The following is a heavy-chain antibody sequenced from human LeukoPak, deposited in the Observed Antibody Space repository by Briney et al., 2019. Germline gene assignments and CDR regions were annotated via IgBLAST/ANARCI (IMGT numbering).Heavy chain of an antibody. CDR3: ASLYSSTWQRVDY. CDR1: GGFISSHY. CDR2: IYYSGST. D-gene: IGHD6-13*01. Sequence: SETLSLTCTVSGGFISSHYWSWIRQSPGKGLEWIGYIYYSGSTNYNPSLKSRVTISVDPSKNLFSLRLSSVTAADTAVYYCASLYSSTWQRVDYWGHGTLVTVSS. V-gene: IGHV4-59*11. J-gene: IGHJ4*01.